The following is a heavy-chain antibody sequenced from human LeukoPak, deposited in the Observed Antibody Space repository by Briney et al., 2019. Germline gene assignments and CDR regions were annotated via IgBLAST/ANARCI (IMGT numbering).Heavy chain of an antibody. CDR3: ARDLLRVRGVIKGNTIGSQSNTMDV. CDR1: GGSISSSSYY. CDR2: IYHSGST. J-gene: IGHJ6*03. V-gene: IGHV4-39*07. D-gene: IGHD3-10*01. Sequence: SETLSLTCTVSGGSISSSSYYWGWIRQPPGKGLEWIGSIYHSGSTYYNPSLKSRVTISVDTSKNQFSLKLSSVTAADTAVYYCARDLLRVRGVIKGNTIGSQSNTMDVWGKGTTVTISS.